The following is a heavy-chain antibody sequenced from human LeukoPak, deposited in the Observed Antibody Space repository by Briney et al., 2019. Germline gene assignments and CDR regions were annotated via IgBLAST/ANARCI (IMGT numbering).Heavy chain of an antibody. CDR2: INHSGST. CDR1: GGSFSGYY. V-gene: IGHV4-34*01. CDR3: ASYYRYSSSWYWFDP. Sequence: PSETLSLTCAVYGGSFSGYYWSWIRQPPGKGLERIGEINHSGSTNYNPSLKSRVTISVDTSKNQFSLKLSSVTAADTAVYYCASYYRYSSSWYWFDPWGQGTLVTVSS. D-gene: IGHD6-13*01. J-gene: IGHJ5*02.